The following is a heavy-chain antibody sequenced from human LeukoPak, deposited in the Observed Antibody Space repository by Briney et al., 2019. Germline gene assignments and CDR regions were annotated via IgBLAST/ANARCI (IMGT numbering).Heavy chain of an antibody. CDR3: ARHVGSWSSEVGSNCFDP. CDR2: INHSGST. V-gene: IGHV4-34*01. Sequence: SETLSLTCAVYGGSFSGYYWSWIRQPPGKGLEWIGEINHSGSTNYSPSLKSRVTISVDTSKNQFSLKLSSVTATDTAVHYCARHVGSWSSEVGSNCFDPWGQGTLVTVSS. J-gene: IGHJ5*02. D-gene: IGHD6-13*01. CDR1: GGSFSGYY.